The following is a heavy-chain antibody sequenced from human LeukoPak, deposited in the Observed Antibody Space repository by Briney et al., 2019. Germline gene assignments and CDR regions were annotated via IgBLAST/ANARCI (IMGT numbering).Heavy chain of an antibody. D-gene: IGHD1-26*01. Sequence: GRSLRLSCAASGFTFDDYAMHWVRHAPGKGLEWVSGISWSSGSIGYADSVKGRFTISRDNAKNSLYLQMNSLRAEDTALYYCAKASDSGSYSGFDYWGQGTLVTVSS. J-gene: IGHJ4*02. V-gene: IGHV3-9*01. CDR3: AKASDSGSYSGFDY. CDR1: GFTFDDYA. CDR2: ISWSSGSI.